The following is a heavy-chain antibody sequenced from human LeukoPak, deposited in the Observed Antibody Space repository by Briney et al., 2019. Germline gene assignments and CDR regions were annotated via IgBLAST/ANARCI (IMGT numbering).Heavy chain of an antibody. CDR1: GGSISSSSYY. V-gene: IGHV4-39*01. J-gene: IGHJ3*02. CDR2: IYYSGST. CDR3: ASPPYSSSWFGGAFDI. Sequence: SETLSLTCTVSGGSISSSSYYWGWIRQPPGKGLEWIGSIYYSGSTYYNPSLKSRVTISVDTSKNQFSLKLNSVTAADTAVYYCASPPYSSSWFGGAFDIWGQGTMVTVSS. D-gene: IGHD6-13*01.